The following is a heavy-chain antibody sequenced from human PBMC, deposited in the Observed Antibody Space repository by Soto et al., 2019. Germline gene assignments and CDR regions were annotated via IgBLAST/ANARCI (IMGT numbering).Heavy chain of an antibody. D-gene: IGHD6-19*01. Sequence: PGGSLRLSCAASGFTFSDYYMSWIRQAPGKGLEWVSYISSGSSYTNYADSVKGRFTISRDNAKNSLYLQMNSLRAEDTAVYYCARVKEYSSGWYYFDYWGQGTLVTVSS. CDR3: ARVKEYSSGWYYFDY. V-gene: IGHV3-11*06. CDR2: ISSGSSYT. CDR1: GFTFSDYY. J-gene: IGHJ4*02.